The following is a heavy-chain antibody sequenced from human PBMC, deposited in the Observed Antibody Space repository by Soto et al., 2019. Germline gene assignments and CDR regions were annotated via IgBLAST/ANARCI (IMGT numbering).Heavy chain of an antibody. CDR2: IGGSEGGT. D-gene: IGHD6-19*01. V-gene: IGHV3-23*01. Sequence: EVQLLESGGGLVQPGGSLRLSCAASRFSFSSYSMNWVRQAPGKGLEWVSAIGGSEGGTYYADSVKGRFAISRDNSKNTLHLQLNSLRVEDTAIYYCARKGGSGSPGNWFDSRGQGILVTVSS. CDR3: ARKGGSGSPGNWFDS. CDR1: RFSFSSYS. J-gene: IGHJ5*01.